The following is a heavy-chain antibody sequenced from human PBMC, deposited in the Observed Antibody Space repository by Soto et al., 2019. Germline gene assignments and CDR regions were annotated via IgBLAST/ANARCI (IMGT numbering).Heavy chain of an antibody. Sequence: XGTLALTCAVSGYSISSGYYWCCIRQPPGKGLEWIGSIYHSGSTYYNPSLKSRVTISVDTSKNQFSLKLSSVTAADTAVYYCARDRGRGYSGYEAYYFDYWGQGTLVTVSS. V-gene: IGHV4-38-2*02. CDR3: ARDRGRGYSGYEAYYFDY. D-gene: IGHD5-12*01. J-gene: IGHJ4*02. CDR2: IYHSGST. CDR1: GYSISSGYY.